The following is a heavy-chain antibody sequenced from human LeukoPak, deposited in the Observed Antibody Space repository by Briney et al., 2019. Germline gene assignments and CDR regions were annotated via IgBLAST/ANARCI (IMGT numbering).Heavy chain of an antibody. CDR3: LTRSLIAVSGNSYMDV. D-gene: IGHD6-19*01. CDR2: INGTAINT. J-gene: IGHJ6*03. V-gene: IGHV3-23*01. CDR1: GFTIMNSA. Sequence: GGSLRLSCAASGFTIMNSAMNWVRQAPGKGLEWVSAINGTAINTDYADSVKGRFTISRDSSKNTLYLQMNSLRAEDTAVYFCLTRSLIAVSGNSYMDVWGKGTTVSVSS.